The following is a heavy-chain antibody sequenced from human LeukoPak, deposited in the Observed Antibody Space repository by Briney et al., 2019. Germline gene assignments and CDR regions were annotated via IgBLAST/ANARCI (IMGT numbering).Heavy chain of an antibody. D-gene: IGHD2-15*01. CDR1: GGSFSGYY. V-gene: IGHV4-34*01. CDR3: ARVTYCSGGSCYFLDY. J-gene: IGHJ4*02. Sequence: SETLSLTCVVSGGSFSGYYWSWIRQPPGKGLEWIGEINNSGSTNYNPSLKSRVTISVDTSKNQFSLKLSSVTAADTAVYYCARVTYCSGGSCYFLDYWGQGTLVTVSS. CDR2: INNSGST.